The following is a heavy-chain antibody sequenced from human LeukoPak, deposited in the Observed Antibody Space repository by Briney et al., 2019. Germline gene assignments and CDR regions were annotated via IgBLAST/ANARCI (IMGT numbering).Heavy chain of an antibody. D-gene: IGHD3-22*01. CDR3: ARGGSYYDSSGYYYAGDAFDI. CDR2: ISSSSSTI. J-gene: IGHJ3*02. CDR1: GFTFSSYS. V-gene: IGHV3-48*04. Sequence: GGSLRLSCAASGFTFSSYSMNWVRQAPGKGLEWVSYISSSSSTIYYADSVKGRFTISRDNAKNSLYLQMNSLRAEDTAVYYCARGGSYYDSSGYYYAGDAFDIWGQGTMVTVSS.